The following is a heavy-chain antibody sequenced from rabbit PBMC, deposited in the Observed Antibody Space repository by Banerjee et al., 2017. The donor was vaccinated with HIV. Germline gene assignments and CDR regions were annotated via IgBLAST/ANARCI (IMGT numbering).Heavy chain of an antibody. CDR3: ARDTGSSFSSYGMDL. D-gene: IGHD8-1*01. CDR1: GFSFNDDYV. CDR2: INTATGKA. J-gene: IGHJ6*01. V-gene: IGHV1S45*01. Sequence: QEQLVESGGDLVKPEGSLTLPCTASGFSFNDDYVMCWVRQAPGKGLEWIACINTATGKAVYASWAKGRFTISKTSSTTVTLQMTSLTAADTATYFCARDTGSSFSSYGMDLWGPGTLVTVS.